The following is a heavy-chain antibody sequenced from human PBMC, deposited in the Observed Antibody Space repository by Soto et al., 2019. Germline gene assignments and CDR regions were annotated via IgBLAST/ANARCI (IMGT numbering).Heavy chain of an antibody. CDR1: GLIFSSYG. CDR3: ATNLGGSRYFCYYYYMDV. V-gene: IGHV3-23*01. D-gene: IGHD2-15*01. CDR2: ISRSSRTT. J-gene: IGHJ6*03. Sequence: GGSLRLSCAASGLIFSSYGMNWVRQAPGKGLEWVSYISRSSRTTYYADSVKGRFTISRDNSKNTLYLQMNSLRAEDTAVYYCATNLGGSRYFCYYYYMDVWGKGTTVTVSS.